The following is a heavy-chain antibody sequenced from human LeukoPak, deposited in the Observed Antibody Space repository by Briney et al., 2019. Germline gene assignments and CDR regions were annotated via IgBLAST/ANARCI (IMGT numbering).Heavy chain of an antibody. D-gene: IGHD2-2*02. CDR2: INPNVGDT. CDR3: ARDRYCSSTSCYNFDY. CDR1: GYTFLGYY. Sequence: ASVKVSCKASGYTFLGYYLHWVRQAPGQGLEGMGRINPNVGDTNYAQKFQGRVTMTRDTSISTAYMELSRLRSDDTAVYYCARDRYCSSTSCYNFDYWGQGTLVTVSS. J-gene: IGHJ4*02. V-gene: IGHV1-2*06.